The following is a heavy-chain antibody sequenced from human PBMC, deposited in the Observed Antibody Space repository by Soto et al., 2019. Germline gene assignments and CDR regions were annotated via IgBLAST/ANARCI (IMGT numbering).Heavy chain of an antibody. CDR2: IYYSGST. CDR3: ARFGDFAHEYYCDY. D-gene: IGHD4-17*01. V-gene: IGHV4-30-4*01. CDR1: GGSISSGDYY. J-gene: IGHJ4*02. Sequence: PSETLSLTCTVSGGSISSGDYYWSWIRQPPGKGLEWIGYIYYSGSTYYNPSLKSRVTISVDTSKNQFSLKLSSVTAADTAVYYCARFGDFAHEYYCDYWGQGTLVTVSS.